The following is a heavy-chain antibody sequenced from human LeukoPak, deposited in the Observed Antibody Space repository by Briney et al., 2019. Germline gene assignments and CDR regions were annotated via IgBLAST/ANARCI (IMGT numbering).Heavy chain of an antibody. J-gene: IGHJ4*02. CDR3: AKVSSRIAVAGDYFDY. D-gene: IGHD6-19*01. V-gene: IGHV3-23*01. CDR2: ISGSGGST. Sequence: GGSLRLSCAASGFTFSSYWMHWVRHAPGKGLEWVSAISGSGGSTYYADSVKGRFTISRDNSKNTLYLQMNSLRAEDTAVYYCAKVSSRIAVAGDYFDYWGQGTLVTVSS. CDR1: GFTFSSYW.